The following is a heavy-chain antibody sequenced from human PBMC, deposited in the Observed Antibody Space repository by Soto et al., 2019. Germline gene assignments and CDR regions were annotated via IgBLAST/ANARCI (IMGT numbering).Heavy chain of an antibody. Sequence: QVQLVQSGAEVKKPGSSVKVSCKASGGTFSSYAISWVRQAPGQGLEWMGGIIPIFGTANYAQKFQGRVTITADKSTSTAYMELSSLRSEDTAVYYCARSLIAAAGTESYYFDYWGQGTLVTVSS. J-gene: IGHJ4*02. D-gene: IGHD6-13*01. CDR1: GGTFSSYA. CDR3: ARSLIAAAGTESYYFDY. CDR2: IIPIFGTA. V-gene: IGHV1-69*06.